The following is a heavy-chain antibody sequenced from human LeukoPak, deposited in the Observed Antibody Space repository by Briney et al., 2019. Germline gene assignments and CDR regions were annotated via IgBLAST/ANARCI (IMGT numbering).Heavy chain of an antibody. V-gene: IGHV1-69*13. CDR2: IIPIFGTA. D-gene: IGHD3-22*01. CDR1: GGTFSSYA. J-gene: IGHJ4*02. Sequence: ASVKVSCKASGGTFSSYAISWVRQAPGQGLEWMGGIIPIFGTANYAQKFQGRVTITADESTSTAYKELSSLRSEDTAVYYCARDSAYYYDSSGYYLDYWGQGALVTVSS. CDR3: ARDSAYYYDSSGYYLDY.